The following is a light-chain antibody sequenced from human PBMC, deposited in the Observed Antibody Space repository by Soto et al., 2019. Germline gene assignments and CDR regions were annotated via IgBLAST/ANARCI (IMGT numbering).Light chain of an antibody. J-gene: IGKJ5*01. CDR3: QQRLNWPLT. V-gene: IGKV3-11*01. Sequence: EIVLTQSPATLSLSPGERATLSCRASQSVDSYLAWYQQKPGQAPRLLIFDASNRAAGIPGRFSGSGSGTDFTLTISGLEPEAFAIYYCQQRLNWPLTYGQGTRLEIK. CDR2: DAS. CDR1: QSVDSY.